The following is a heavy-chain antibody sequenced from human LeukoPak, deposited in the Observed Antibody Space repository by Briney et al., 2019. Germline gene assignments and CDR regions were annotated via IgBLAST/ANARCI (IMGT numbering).Heavy chain of an antibody. J-gene: IGHJ1*01. CDR3: AQQVGYCSSGSCYFTY. V-gene: IGHV3-23*01. CDR1: GFTFSSYA. CDR2: ISNTGGST. Sequence: GGSLRLSCAASGFTFSSYAMSWVRQAPGKGLEWVSAISNTGGSTYYADSVKGWFTISRDKSKNTLSLQMNSLRAEDTAVYYCAQQVGYCSSGSCYFTYWGQGTLVTVSS. D-gene: IGHD2-15*01.